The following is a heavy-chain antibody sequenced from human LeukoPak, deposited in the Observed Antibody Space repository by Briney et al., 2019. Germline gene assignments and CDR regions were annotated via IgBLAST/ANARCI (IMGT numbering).Heavy chain of an antibody. CDR2: ISGSGTTI. V-gene: IGHV3-48*03. CDR1: GFTFSSYE. Sequence: GGSLRLSCVVSGFTFSSYEMNWVRQAPGKGLEWISYISGSGTTIYYADSVKGRFTISRDNAKNSLFLQMNSLRAEDTALYFCASVSSGSWYDLYWGQGTLVTVSS. CDR3: ASVSSGSWYDLY. D-gene: IGHD6-13*01. J-gene: IGHJ4*02.